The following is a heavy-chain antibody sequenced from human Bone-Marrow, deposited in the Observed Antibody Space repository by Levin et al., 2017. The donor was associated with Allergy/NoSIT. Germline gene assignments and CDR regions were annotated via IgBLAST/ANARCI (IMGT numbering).Heavy chain of an antibody. CDR1: GFTFSSYG. CDR3: AKDRQDIVLVPAAMVC. J-gene: IGHJ4*02. Sequence: GGSLRLSCAASGFTFSSYGMHWVRQAPGKGLEWVAVISYDGSNKYYADSVKGRFTISRDNSKNTLYLQMNSLRAEDTAVYYCAKDRQDIVLVPAAMVCWGQGTLVTVSS. CDR2: ISYDGSNK. D-gene: IGHD2-2*01. V-gene: IGHV3-30*18.